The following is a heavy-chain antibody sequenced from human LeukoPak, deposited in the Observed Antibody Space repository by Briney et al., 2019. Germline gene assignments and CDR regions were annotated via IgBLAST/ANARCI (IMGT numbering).Heavy chain of an antibody. CDR2: IFGSGSNT. Sequence: GGSLRLSCAASGFTFSGYAMSWVRQAPGKGLEWVSTIFGSGSNTYYADSVKGRFIISRDNSKNTLYLQMDSPRAEDTAVYFCAKIDWSSGFWGQGTLVAVSS. D-gene: IGHD3-9*01. J-gene: IGHJ4*02. CDR3: AKIDWSSGF. CDR1: GFTFSGYA. V-gene: IGHV3-23*05.